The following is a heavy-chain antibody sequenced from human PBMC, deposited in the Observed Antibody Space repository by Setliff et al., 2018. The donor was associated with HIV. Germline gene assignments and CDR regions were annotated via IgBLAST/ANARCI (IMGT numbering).Heavy chain of an antibody. Sequence: SETLSLTCTVSGYSMSGGYNWGWIRQSPEKGLEWIGNIYHVGTTYYNPSLKSRVTLSVGPSKSQFSLKLTSVTAADTALYYCVTTDYFYGRNNFEYWGQGALVTVSS. V-gene: IGHV4-38-2*02. CDR3: VTTDYFYGRNNFEY. D-gene: IGHD3-10*01. CDR1: GYSMSGGYN. CDR2: IYHVGTT. J-gene: IGHJ4*02.